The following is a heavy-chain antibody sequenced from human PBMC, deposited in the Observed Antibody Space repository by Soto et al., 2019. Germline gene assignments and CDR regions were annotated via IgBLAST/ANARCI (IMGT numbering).Heavy chain of an antibody. Sequence: SVKVSCKASGGTFSSYAISWVRQAPGQGLEWMGGIIPIFGTANYAQKFLGRVTITADESTSTAYMELSSLRSEDTAVYYCARGLRTYYYDSSGYYGLNYYYYGMDVWGQGTTVTVS. CDR3: ARGLRTYYYDSSGYYGLNYYYYGMDV. V-gene: IGHV1-69*13. D-gene: IGHD3-22*01. J-gene: IGHJ6*02. CDR2: IIPIFGTA. CDR1: GGTFSSYA.